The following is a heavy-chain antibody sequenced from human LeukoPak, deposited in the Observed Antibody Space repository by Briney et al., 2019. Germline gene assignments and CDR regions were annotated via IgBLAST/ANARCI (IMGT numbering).Heavy chain of an antibody. D-gene: IGHD5-18*01. CDR3: AAMDTAMVSKFDY. CDR1: GGSISSSNYY. CDR2: IYYSGST. V-gene: IGHV4-39*07. J-gene: IGHJ4*02. Sequence: SETLSLTCTVSGGSISSSNYYWGWIRQPPGKGLEWIGSIYYSGSTYYNPSLKSRVTISVDTSKNQFSLKLSSVTAADTAVYYCAAMDTAMVSKFDYWGQGTLVTVSS.